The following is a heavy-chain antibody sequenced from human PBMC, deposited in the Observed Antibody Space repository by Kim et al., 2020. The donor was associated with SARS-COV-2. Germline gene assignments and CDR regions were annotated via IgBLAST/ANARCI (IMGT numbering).Heavy chain of an antibody. J-gene: IGHJ4*02. D-gene: IGHD3-22*01. V-gene: IGHV1-69*13. CDR3: ARVRDYYDSSGYYLGLYYFDY. Sequence: SVKVSCKASGGTFSSYAISWVRQAPGQGLEWMGGIIPIFGTANYAQKFQGRVTITADESTSTAYMELSSLRSEDTAVYYCARVRDYYDSSGYYLGLYYFDYWGQGTLVTVSS. CDR1: GGTFSSYA. CDR2: IIPIFGTA.